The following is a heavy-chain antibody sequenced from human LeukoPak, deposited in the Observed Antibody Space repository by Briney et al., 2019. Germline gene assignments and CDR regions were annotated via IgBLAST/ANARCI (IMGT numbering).Heavy chain of an antibody. D-gene: IGHD1-26*01. CDR3: ARIGGTNYYYYGMDV. Sequence: SETLSLTCTVSGGSISNYYWSWIRQPPGKGLEWIGYIYYSGSTNYNPSLKSRVTISVDTSKNQFSLKLSSVTAADTAVYYCARIGGTNYYYYGMDVWGQGTTVTVSS. V-gene: IGHV4-59*01. CDR2: IYYSGST. J-gene: IGHJ6*02. CDR1: GGSISNYY.